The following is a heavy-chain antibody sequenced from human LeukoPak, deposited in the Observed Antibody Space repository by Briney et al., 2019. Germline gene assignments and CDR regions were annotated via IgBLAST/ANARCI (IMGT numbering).Heavy chain of an antibody. CDR2: TKQDGSEK. Sequence: PGGSLRLSCAASGFTFSSYWMSWVRQAPGKGLEWVANTKQDGSEKYYVDSVKGRFTISRDNAKNSLYLQMNSLRAEDTAVYYCVRENWYFNNNNWHKTWFDPWGQGTLVTVSS. CDR1: GFTFSSYW. J-gene: IGHJ5*02. D-gene: IGHD1/OR15-1a*01. CDR3: VRENWYFNNNNWHKTWFDP. V-gene: IGHV3-7*03.